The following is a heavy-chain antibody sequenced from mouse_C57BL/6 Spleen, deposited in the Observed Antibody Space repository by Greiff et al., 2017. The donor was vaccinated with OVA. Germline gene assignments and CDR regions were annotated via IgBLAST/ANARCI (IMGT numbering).Heavy chain of an antibody. Sequence: QVQLQQSGPELVKPGASVKISCKASGYAFSSSWMNWVKQRPGKGLEWIGRIYPGDGDTNYNGKFKGKATLTADKSSSTAYMQLSSLTAEDSAVYFWARNYGDYWGQGTTLTVSS. CDR3: ARNYGDY. J-gene: IGHJ2*01. V-gene: IGHV1-82*01. CDR1: GYAFSSSW. CDR2: IYPGDGDT.